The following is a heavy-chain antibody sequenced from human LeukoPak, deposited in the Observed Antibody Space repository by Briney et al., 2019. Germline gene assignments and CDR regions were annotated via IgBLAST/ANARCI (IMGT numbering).Heavy chain of an antibody. V-gene: IGHV4-38-2*02. J-gene: IGHJ5*02. CDR1: GYSISSGYY. CDR3: ARLRYYGSGSYPMTGNWFDP. CDR2: IYHSGST. Sequence: SETLSPTCTVSGYSISSGYYWGWIRQPPGKGLEWIGSIYHSGSTYYNPSLKSRVTISVDTSKNQFSVKLSSVTAADTAVYYCARLRYYGSGSYPMTGNWFDPWGQGTLVTVSS. D-gene: IGHD3-10*01.